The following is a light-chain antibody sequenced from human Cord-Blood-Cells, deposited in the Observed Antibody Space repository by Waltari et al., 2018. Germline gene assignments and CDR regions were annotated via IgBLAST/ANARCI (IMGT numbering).Light chain of an antibody. J-gene: IGLJ2*01. CDR1: SSNIGAGYA. CDR2: GNS. CDR3: QSYDSSLSGSV. Sequence: QSVLTQPPSVSGAPGQRVTISCTGSSSNIGAGYAVHWYQQLPGTAPKLLIYGNSNRPSGVPDRFSGSKSGTSASLAITGLQAEDGADYYCQSYDSSLSGSVFGGGTKLTVL. V-gene: IGLV1-40*01.